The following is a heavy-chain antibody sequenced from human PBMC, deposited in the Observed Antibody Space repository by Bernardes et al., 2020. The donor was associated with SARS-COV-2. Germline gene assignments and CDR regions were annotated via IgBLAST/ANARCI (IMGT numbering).Heavy chain of an antibody. Sequence: GGSLRLSCSASGFTFSSYAMHWVRQAPGKGLEYVSAISSNGGSTYYADSVKGRFTISRDNSKNTLYLQMSSLRAEDTAVYYCYTRYFDWLFSNDYWGQGTLVTVSS. CDR2: ISSNGGST. D-gene: IGHD3-9*01. J-gene: IGHJ4*02. CDR1: GFTFSSYA. CDR3: YTRYFDWLFSNDY. V-gene: IGHV3-64D*06.